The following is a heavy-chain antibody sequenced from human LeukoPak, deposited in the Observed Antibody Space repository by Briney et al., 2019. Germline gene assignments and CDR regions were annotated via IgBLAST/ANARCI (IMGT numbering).Heavy chain of an antibody. V-gene: IGHV1-2*02. D-gene: IGHD6-13*01. CDR2: TNPNSGGT. Sequence: ASVKVSFKASGYTFTGYYMHWVRQAPGQGLEWMGWTNPNSGGTNYAQKFQGRVTMTRDTSISTAYMELSRLRSDDTAVYYCAREDSAGIAAAGTCYYGMDVWGQGTTVTVSS. CDR3: AREDSAGIAAAGTCYYGMDV. CDR1: GYTFTGYY. J-gene: IGHJ6*02.